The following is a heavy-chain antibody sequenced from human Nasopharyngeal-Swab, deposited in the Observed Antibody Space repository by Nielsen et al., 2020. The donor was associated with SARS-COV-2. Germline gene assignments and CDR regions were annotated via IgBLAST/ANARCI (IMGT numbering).Heavy chain of an antibody. CDR2: ISSSSSYI. V-gene: IGHV3-21*04. CDR3: AKESLTMIVVVTPDAFDI. Sequence: GESLKISCAASGFTFSSYSMNWVRQAPGKGLEWVSSISSSSSYIYYADSVKGRFTISRDNSKNSLYLQMNSLRTEDTALYYCAKESLTMIVVVTPDAFDIWGQGTMVTVSS. J-gene: IGHJ3*02. D-gene: IGHD3-22*01. CDR1: GFTFSSYS.